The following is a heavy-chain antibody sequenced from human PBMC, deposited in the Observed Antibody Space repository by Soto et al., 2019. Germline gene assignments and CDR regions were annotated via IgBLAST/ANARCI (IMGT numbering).Heavy chain of an antibody. CDR1: GFTFSNAW. CDR2: IKSKTDGGTT. Sequence: EVQLVESGGGLVKPGGSLRLSCAASGFTFSNAWMSWVRQAPGKGLEWVGRIKSKTDGGTTDYAAPVKGRFTISSDDSKNTRDPQMNSLTTDNTAVYYCPGGIAAAGRIFDYGGRGTLVTVSS. J-gene: IGHJ4*02. V-gene: IGHV3-15*01. CDR3: PGGIAAAGRIFDY. D-gene: IGHD6-13*01.